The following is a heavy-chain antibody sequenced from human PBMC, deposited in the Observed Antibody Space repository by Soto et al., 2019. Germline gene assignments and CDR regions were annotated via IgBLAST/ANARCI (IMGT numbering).Heavy chain of an antibody. CDR3: ASTKDSAYDLGGGST. J-gene: IGHJ4*02. CDR1: GGTFSGYT. D-gene: IGHD5-12*01. CDR2: IIPFLDKT. Sequence: QVQLVQSGAEVKKPGSSVKVSCKASGGTFSGYTITWVRQAPGQGLEWMGRIIPFLDKTNHAQTFQGRVTITADKSTNTAYVELGSLISEDTAVYYCASTKDSAYDLGGGSTWGQGTLVTVSA. V-gene: IGHV1-69*02.